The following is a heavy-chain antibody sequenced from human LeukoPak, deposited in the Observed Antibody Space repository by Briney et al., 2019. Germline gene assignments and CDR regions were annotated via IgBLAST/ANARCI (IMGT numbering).Heavy chain of an antibody. CDR1: GGSISSSSYH. CDR3: ARDRKGNWNDVGTWGYYYYYGMDV. D-gene: IGHD1-1*01. V-gene: IGHV4-39*07. J-gene: IGHJ6*02. CDR2: IYYSGAT. Sequence: WETLSLTCSVSGGSISSSSYHWGWIRQPPGKGLEWIGSIYYSGATYYSPSLRSRLTMSVDTSKNQFSLKLSSVTAADTAVYYCARDRKGNWNDVGTWGYYYYYGMDVWGQGTTVTVSS.